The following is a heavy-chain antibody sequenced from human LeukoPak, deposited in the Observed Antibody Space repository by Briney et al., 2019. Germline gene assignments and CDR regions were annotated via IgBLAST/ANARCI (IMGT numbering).Heavy chain of an antibody. V-gene: IGHV3-48*01. CDR1: GFTFSSHS. D-gene: IGHD3-10*01. J-gene: IGHJ6*02. CDR2: ISSSSSTI. CDR3: AGCGSGSFPFYYYYGMDV. Sequence: GGSLRLSCAASGFTFSSHSMNWVRQAPGKGLEWVSYISSSSSTIYYADSVKGRFTISRDNAKNSLYLQMNSLRAEDTAVYYCAGCGSGSFPFYYYYGMDVWGQGTTVTVSS.